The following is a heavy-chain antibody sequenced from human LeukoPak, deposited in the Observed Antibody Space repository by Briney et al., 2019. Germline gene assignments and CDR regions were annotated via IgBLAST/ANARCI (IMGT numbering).Heavy chain of an antibody. Sequence: KPSETLSLTCTVSGGSISSYYWSWIRQPPGKGLEWIGYIYYSGSTNYNPSLKSRVTISVDTSKNQFSLKLSSVTAADTAVYYCARDLGERVGAAFDIWGQGTTVTVSS. D-gene: IGHD3-16*01. CDR2: IYYSGST. V-gene: IGHV4-59*01. CDR1: GGSISSYY. J-gene: IGHJ3*02. CDR3: ARDLGERVGAAFDI.